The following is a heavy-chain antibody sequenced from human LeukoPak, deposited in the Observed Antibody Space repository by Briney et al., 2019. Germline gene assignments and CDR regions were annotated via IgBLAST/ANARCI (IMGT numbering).Heavy chain of an antibody. CDR3: ARGPPYCSSTRCRD. V-gene: IGHV6-1*01. CDR2: TYYRSKWYN. CDR1: GDSVSSNSAA. Sequence: SQTLSLTCAISGDSVSSNSAAWNWIRQSPSRGLECLGRTYYRSKWYNDYAVSVKSRITINPDTSKNQFSLQLNSVTPEDTAVYYCARGPPYCSSTRCRDWGQGTLVTVSS. D-gene: IGHD2-2*01. J-gene: IGHJ4*02.